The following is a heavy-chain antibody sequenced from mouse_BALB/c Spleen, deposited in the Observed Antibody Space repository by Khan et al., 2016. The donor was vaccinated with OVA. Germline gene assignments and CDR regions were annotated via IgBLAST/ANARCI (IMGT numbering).Heavy chain of an antibody. D-gene: IGHD2-3*01. Sequence: EVQLQESGPGLVKPSQSLSLTCTVTGYSITSDYAWNWIRQFPGNKLEWMGYISYSGSTSYNPSLKSRISITRDTSKNQTFLQLNSVTTEDTATYDCARRGDGYYGAMDYWGQGTSVTVSS. CDR2: ISYSGST. V-gene: IGHV3-2*02. J-gene: IGHJ4*01. CDR1: GYSITSDYA. CDR3: ARRGDGYYGAMDY.